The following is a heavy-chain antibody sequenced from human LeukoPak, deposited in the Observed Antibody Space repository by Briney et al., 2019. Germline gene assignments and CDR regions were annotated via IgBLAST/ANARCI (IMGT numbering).Heavy chain of an antibody. CDR3: ARSNVNEPFYFDY. CDR1: GFTFSSYA. Sequence: GRSLRLSCAASGFTFSSYAMPWVRQAPGKGLEWVAVISYDGSNKYYADSVKGRFTISRDNSKNTLYLQMNSLRAEDTAVYYCARSNVNEPFYFDYWGQGTLVTVSS. CDR2: ISYDGSNK. J-gene: IGHJ4*02. D-gene: IGHD1-1*01. V-gene: IGHV3-30-3*01.